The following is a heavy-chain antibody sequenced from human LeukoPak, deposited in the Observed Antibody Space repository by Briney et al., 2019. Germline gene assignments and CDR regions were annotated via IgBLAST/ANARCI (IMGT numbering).Heavy chain of an antibody. CDR2: ISGSDGRL. Sequence: SGGSLRLSCAASGFTFSNYAMSWVRQAPGKGLEWVSAISGSDGRLFYADSVKGRFTISRDNSKNTVFLQMNSLRAKDTALYYCAKDRPTWPINYWGQGTLVTVSS. D-gene: IGHD5-24*01. J-gene: IGHJ4*02. CDR1: GFTFSNYA. CDR3: AKDRPTWPINY. V-gene: IGHV3-23*01.